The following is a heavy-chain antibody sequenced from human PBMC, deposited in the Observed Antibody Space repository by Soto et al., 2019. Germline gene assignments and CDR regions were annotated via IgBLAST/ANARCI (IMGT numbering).Heavy chain of an antibody. J-gene: IGHJ2*01. CDR1: GGSINSYY. D-gene: IGHD2-15*01. Sequence: QVQLQESGPGLVKPSETLSLTCTVSGGSINSYYWSWIRQPPGKGLEWIGSLSYSGNFYYNPSLKSRICISVDTSKNQFSLTLTSVAAADTAVYYCARQSCSGGGCYSGPQDWYFSLWGRGTLVTVSS. CDR3: ARQSCSGGGCYSGPQDWYFSL. V-gene: IGHV4-59*01. CDR2: LSYSGNF.